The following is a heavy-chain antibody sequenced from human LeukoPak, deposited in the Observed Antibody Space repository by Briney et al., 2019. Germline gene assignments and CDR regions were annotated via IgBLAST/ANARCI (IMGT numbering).Heavy chain of an antibody. CDR3: ASLDAYCGGDCYWFDP. CDR1: GGTFSSYA. Sequence: SVKVSCKASGGTFSSYAISWVRQAPGQGLEWMGGIIPIFGTANYAQKFQGRVTITADESTSTAYMELSSLRSEDTAVYYCASLDAYCGGDCYWFDPWGQGTLVTVSS. V-gene: IGHV1-69*13. D-gene: IGHD2-21*02. CDR2: IIPIFGTA. J-gene: IGHJ5*02.